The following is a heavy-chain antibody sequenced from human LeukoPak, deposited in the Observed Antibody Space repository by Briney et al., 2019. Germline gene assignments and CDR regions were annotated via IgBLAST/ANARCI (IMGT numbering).Heavy chain of an antibody. CDR2: INHSEST. D-gene: IGHD2-2*01. Sequence: SETLSLTCAVNGGSFSGYSWSWIRQPPGKGLEWIGEINHSESTEYNPSLKSRVTISVDTSKKQLSLELSSMTAADTAVYYCARGHCSSTSCYGAAFDIWGQGTMVTVSS. V-gene: IGHV4-34*01. CDR1: GGSFSGYS. J-gene: IGHJ3*02. CDR3: ARGHCSSTSCYGAAFDI.